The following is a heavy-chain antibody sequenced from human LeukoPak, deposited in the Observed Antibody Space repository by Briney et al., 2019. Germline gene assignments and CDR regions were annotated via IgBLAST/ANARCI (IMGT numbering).Heavy chain of an antibody. CDR2: IDPNNGGT. Sequence: ASVKVSCKASGYTFTGYYIHWIRQAPGQGLEWVGRIDPNNGGTSYAQKFQGRVTMTRDTSISTAYMELGGLTSDDTAVYYCARDAAVSADYWGQGTPVTVSS. V-gene: IGHV1-2*06. CDR1: GYTFTGYY. D-gene: IGHD6-19*01. J-gene: IGHJ4*02. CDR3: ARDAAVSADY.